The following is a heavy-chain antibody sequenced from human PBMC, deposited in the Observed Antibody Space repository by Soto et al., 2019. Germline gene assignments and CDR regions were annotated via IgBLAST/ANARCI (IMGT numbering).Heavy chain of an antibody. D-gene: IGHD3-22*01. CDR3: ASGRYDASGYFDY. CDR2: ITPFNGNT. V-gene: IGHV1-45*02. Sequence: SVKVSCKGSGNTFTYVYLHWVRQAPGQALEWMGWITPFNGNTKYAQKFQDRVTFTRDTSLNTAYMELSSLRSDDTAMFYCASGRYDASGYFDYWGQGTLVTVSS. J-gene: IGHJ4*02. CDR1: GNTFTYVY.